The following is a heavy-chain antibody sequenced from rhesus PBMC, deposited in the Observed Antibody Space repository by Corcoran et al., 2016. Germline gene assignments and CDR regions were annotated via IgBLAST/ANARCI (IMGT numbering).Heavy chain of an antibody. D-gene: IGHD6-25*01. Sequence: QVQLQESGPAVVKPSETLSLTCAVSGGSISSSNWWSWIRQSPGKGLEWIGGISGSGGSNEYNPSLKSRVTISIDTSKNQFSLKLSSVTAADTAVYYCARQIAAAGKGYFDLWGPGTPITISS. V-gene: IGHV4-93*02. CDR1: GGSISSSNW. CDR3: ARQIAAAGKGYFDL. J-gene: IGHJ2*01. CDR2: ISGSGGSN.